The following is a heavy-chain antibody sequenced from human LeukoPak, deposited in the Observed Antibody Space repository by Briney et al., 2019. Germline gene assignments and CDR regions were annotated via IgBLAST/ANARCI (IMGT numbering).Heavy chain of an antibody. CDR2: IYSGGST. CDR3: AKKAQYNGNYPLDY. V-gene: IGHV3-53*01. J-gene: IGHJ4*02. Sequence: GGSLRLSCAASGLTVSSNYMSWVRQAPGKGLEWVSVIYSGGSTYYADSVKGRFTISRDNSKNTLYLQMNSLRAEDTALYFCAKKAQYNGNYPLDYWGQGTLVTVSS. CDR1: GLTVSSNY. D-gene: IGHD1-26*01.